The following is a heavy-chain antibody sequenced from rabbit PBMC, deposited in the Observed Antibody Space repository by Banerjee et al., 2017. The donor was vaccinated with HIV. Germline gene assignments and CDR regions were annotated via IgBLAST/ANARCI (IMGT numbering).Heavy chain of an antibody. CDR1: GFTLSSYW. V-gene: IGHV1S45*01. Sequence: EESGGDLVKPEGSLTLTCTASGFTLSSYWICWVRQAPGKGLEWIACMDAGSSGTTNYASWAKGRFTISKTSSTTVTLQMTSLTAADTATYFCARDKRYYYGMDLWGPGTLVTVS. CDR3: ARDKRYYYGMDL. J-gene: IGHJ6*01. CDR2: MDAGSSGTT.